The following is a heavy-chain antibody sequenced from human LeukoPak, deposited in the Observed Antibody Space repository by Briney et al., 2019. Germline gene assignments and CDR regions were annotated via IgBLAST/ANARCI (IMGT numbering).Heavy chain of an antibody. J-gene: IGHJ6*03. V-gene: IGHV4-34*01. D-gene: IGHD6-13*01. CDR2: INHSGST. CDR3: ARAPQLALYYYYYYMDV. CDR1: GGSFSGYY. Sequence: KTSETLSLTCAVYGGSFSGYYWSWIRQPPGKGLEWIGEINHSGSTNYNPSLKSRVTISVDTSKNQFSLKLSSVTAADTAVYYCARAPQLALYYYYYYMDVWGKGTTVTVSS.